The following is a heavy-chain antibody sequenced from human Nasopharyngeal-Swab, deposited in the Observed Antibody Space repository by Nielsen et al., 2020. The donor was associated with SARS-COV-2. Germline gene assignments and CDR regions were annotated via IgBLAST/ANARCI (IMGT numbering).Heavy chain of an antibody. CDR1: GYSFTSYW. J-gene: IGHJ3*02. CDR2: IYPGDSDT. D-gene: IGHD4-23*01. CDR3: AGFTVVTPDDAFDI. V-gene: IGHV5-51*01. Sequence: QVSCQGSGYSFTSYWIGWVRQMSGKGLEWMGIIYPGDSDTTYSPSFQGQVTISADKSISTAYLQWSSLKASDTAMYYCAGFTVVTPDDAFDIWGQGTMVTVSS.